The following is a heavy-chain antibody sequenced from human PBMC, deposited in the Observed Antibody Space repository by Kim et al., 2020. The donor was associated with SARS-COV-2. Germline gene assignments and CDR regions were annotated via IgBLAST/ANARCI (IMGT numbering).Heavy chain of an antibody. J-gene: IGHJ3*02. CDR3: ARGWGLTMVRGLNNAFDI. V-gene: IGHV3-53*01. D-gene: IGHD3-10*01. Sequence: KGRFTVARDNSKNTVYLHMDSLTAEDTALYYCARGWGLTMVRGLNNAFDIWGQGTMVTVSS.